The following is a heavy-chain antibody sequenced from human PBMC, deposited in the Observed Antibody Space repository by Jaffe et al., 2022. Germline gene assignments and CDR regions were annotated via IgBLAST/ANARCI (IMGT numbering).Heavy chain of an antibody. D-gene: IGHD3-16*02. V-gene: IGHV4-34*01. CDR1: GGSFSGYY. Sequence: QVQLQQWGAGLLKPSETLSLTCAVYGGSFSGYYWSWIRQPPGKGLEWIGEINHSGSTNYNPSLKSRVTISVDTSKNQFSLKLSSVTAADTAVYYCARETPDDYIWGSYRSYYYYYMDVWGKGTTVTVSS. J-gene: IGHJ6*03. CDR2: INHSGST. CDR3: ARETPDDYIWGSYRSYYYYYMDV.